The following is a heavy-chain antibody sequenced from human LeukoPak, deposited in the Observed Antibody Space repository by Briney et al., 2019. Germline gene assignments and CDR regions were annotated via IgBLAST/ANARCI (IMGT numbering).Heavy chain of an antibody. CDR2: ISYDGSNK. V-gene: IGHV3-30*18. J-gene: IGHJ5*02. Sequence: GGSLRLSCAASGFTFSSYGMHWVREAPGKGLEWVAVISYDGSNKYYADYVKGRFTISRDNSKNTLYLQMNSLRAEDTAVYYCAKDTGSSWFDPWGQGTLVTVSS. CDR1: GFTFSSYG. D-gene: IGHD6-6*01. CDR3: AKDTGSSWFDP.